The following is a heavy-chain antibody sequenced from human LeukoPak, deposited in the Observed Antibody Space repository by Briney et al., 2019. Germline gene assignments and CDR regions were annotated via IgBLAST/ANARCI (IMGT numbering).Heavy chain of an antibody. V-gene: IGHV3-48*03. J-gene: IGHJ4*02. D-gene: IGHD6-6*01. CDR1: GFTFSSYD. CDR3: ARDLQIRSSYPDY. Sequence: GGSLRLSCAASGFTFSSYDMNWVRQAPGKGLEWVSYISSSGSTIFYADSVKGRFTISRDNAKNSLYLQMNSLKAEDTAVYYCARDLQIRSSYPDYWGQGTLVTVSS. CDR2: ISSSGSTI.